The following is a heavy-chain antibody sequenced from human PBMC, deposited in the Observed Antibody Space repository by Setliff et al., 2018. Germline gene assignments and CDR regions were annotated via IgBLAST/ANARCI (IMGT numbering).Heavy chain of an antibody. CDR3: ASGYSYYYYYYYMDV. J-gene: IGHJ6*03. D-gene: IGHD5-18*01. CDR2: INHSGST. Sequence: PSETLSLTCTVSGYSISSSYYWSWIRQPPGTGLEWIGEINHSGSTNYNPSLKSRVTISVDTSKNQFSLKLSSVTAADTAVYYCASGYSYYYYYYYMDVWGKGTTVTVSS. CDR1: GYSISSSYY. V-gene: IGHV4-38-2*02.